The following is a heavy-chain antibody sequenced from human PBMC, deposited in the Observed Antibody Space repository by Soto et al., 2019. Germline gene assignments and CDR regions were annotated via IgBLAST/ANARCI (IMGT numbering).Heavy chain of an antibody. J-gene: IGHJ6*03. Sequence: QVQLVQYGAEVKKPGASVKVSCKASGYTFTSYAMHWVRQAPEQRLEWMGWINAGNGNTKYSQKCQGRVTITRDTSASTAYKELSSLRSEDTPVYFCPGGRSKKYWSGGSCYYNYYYMDVWGKGTTVIVSS. CDR3: PGGRSKKYWSGGSCYYNYYYMDV. V-gene: IGHV1-3*01. D-gene: IGHD2-15*01. CDR2: INAGNGNT. CDR1: GYTFTSYA.